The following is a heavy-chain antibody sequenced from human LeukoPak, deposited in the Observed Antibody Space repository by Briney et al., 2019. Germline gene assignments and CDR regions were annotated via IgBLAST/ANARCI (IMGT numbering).Heavy chain of an antibody. D-gene: IGHD2-2*01. J-gene: IGHJ4*02. CDR2: ISAYNGNT. CDR3: ARDVTDIVVVPAAIHLPFDY. Sequence: GASVKVSCKAPGYTFTSYGISWVRQAPGQGLEWMGWISAYNGNTNYAQKLQGRVTMTTDTSTSTAYMELRSLRSDDTAVYYCARDVTDIVVVPAAIHLPFDYWGQGTLVTVSS. CDR1: GYTFTSYG. V-gene: IGHV1-18*04.